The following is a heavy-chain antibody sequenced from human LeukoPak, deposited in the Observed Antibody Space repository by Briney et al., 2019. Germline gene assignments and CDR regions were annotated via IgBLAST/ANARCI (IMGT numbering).Heavy chain of an antibody. D-gene: IGHD5-18*01. CDR1: GGSFSGYY. V-gene: IGHV4-34*01. Sequence: SETLSLTCAVYGGSFSGYYWSWIRQPPGKGLEWIGEINHSGSTNYNPSLKSRVTISVDTSKNQFSLKLGSVTAADTAVYYCARGGYSYGYSYPYYYYGMDVWGQGTTVTVSS. CDR3: ARGGYSYGYSYPYYYYGMDV. CDR2: INHSGST. J-gene: IGHJ6*02.